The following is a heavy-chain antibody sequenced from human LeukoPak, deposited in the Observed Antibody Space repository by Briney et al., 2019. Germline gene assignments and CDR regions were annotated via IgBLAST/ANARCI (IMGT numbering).Heavy chain of an antibody. CDR1: GGSISSGSYY. V-gene: IGHV4-61*02. D-gene: IGHD3-22*01. CDR2: IYTSGST. Sequence: PSETLSLTCTVSGGSISSGSYYWSWIRQPAGKGLEWIGRIYTSGSTNYNPSLKSRVTISVDTSKNQFSLKLSSVTAADTAVYYCARERYYYDSSGYRGFDYWGQGTLVTVSS. CDR3: ARERYYYDSSGYRGFDY. J-gene: IGHJ4*02.